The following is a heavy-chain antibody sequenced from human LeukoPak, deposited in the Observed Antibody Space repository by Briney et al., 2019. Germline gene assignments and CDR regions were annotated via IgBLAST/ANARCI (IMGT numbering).Heavy chain of an antibody. J-gene: IGHJ5*02. CDR2: IIPIFGTP. Sequence: ASVKVSCKASGGTFSRYAISWVRQAPGQGLEWMGRIIPIFGTPNYAQKFQGRVTITTDESTSTAYMELSKLRSEDTAVYYCARDPSIAALNWFYPWGQGTLVTVSS. CDR1: GGTFSRYA. CDR3: ARDPSIAALNWFYP. D-gene: IGHD6-6*01. V-gene: IGHV1-69*05.